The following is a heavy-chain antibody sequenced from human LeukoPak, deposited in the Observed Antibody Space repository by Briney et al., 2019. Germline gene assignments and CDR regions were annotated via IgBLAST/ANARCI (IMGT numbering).Heavy chain of an antibody. CDR1: GGSISSGSYY. CDR3: ARSTPADYYDSSGKPFDI. V-gene: IGHV4-61*02. J-gene: IGHJ3*02. D-gene: IGHD3-22*01. CDR2: IYTTGNT. Sequence: PSQTLSLTCTVSGGSISSGSYYWSWIRQPAGQGLEWIGRIYTTGNTNYNPSLKSRVTISVDTSKNQFSLKLSSVTAADTAVYYCARSTPADYYDSSGKPFDIWGQGTVVTVSS.